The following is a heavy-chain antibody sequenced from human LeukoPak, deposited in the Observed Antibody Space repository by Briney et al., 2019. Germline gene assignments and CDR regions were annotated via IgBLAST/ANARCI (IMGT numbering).Heavy chain of an antibody. J-gene: IGHJ3*01. CDR1: GFSFSSCA. CDR3: ARDRGITMVREEV. D-gene: IGHD3-10*01. CDR2: VSDDGNSR. V-gene: IGHV3-23*01. Sequence: PGGSLRLSCAASGFSFSSCAMSWVRQAPGKGPQWVSGVSDDGNSRYYADSLKGRFTISRDNSKNTLYLQMNSLRAEDTAVYYCARDRGITMVREEVWGQGTMVTVSS.